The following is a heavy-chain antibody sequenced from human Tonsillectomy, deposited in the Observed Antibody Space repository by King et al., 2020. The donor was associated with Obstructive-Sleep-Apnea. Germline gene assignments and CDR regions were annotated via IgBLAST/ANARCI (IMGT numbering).Heavy chain of an antibody. J-gene: IGHJ4*02. V-gene: IGHV3-30-3*01. CDR2: ISYDGSNK. Sequence: VQLVESGGGVVQPGRSLRLSCAASGFTFSSYPMHWVRQAPGKGLEWVAIISYDGSNKYYADSVKGRFTISRDNSKNTLNLQMNDLRAEDTAVYYCARGRGSRSFDYWGQGTLVTVSS. CDR1: GFTFSSYP. CDR3: ARGRGSRSFDY. D-gene: IGHD6-13*01.